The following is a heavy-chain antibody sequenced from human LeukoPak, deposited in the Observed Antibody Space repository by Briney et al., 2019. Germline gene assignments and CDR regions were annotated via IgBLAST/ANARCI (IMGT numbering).Heavy chain of an antibody. Sequence: ASVKVSCKASGYTFTDYYIHWVRQAPGQGLEWMGWINPNGGGTNYAQKFQGRVTMTRDTSINTAYMELSRLRSDDTAVYYCARDAGPMVRGVIDYYYYMDVWGKGTTVTISS. J-gene: IGHJ6*03. V-gene: IGHV1-2*02. CDR3: ARDAGPMVRGVIDYYYYMDV. CDR1: GYTFTDYY. D-gene: IGHD3-10*01. CDR2: INPNGGGT.